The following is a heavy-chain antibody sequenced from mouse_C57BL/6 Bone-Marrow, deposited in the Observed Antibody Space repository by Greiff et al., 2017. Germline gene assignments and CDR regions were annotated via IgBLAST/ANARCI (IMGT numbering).Heavy chain of an antibody. D-gene: IGHD2-3*01. V-gene: IGHV1-81*01. CDR1: GYTFTSYG. Sequence: QVQLKQSGAELARPGASVKLSCKASGYTFTSYGISWVKQRTGKGLEWIGEIYPRSGNTYYNEKFKGKATLTADKSSSTAYMELRSLTSEDSAVYFCARRRRLLDAMDYWGQGTSVTVSS. CDR3: ARRRRLLDAMDY. J-gene: IGHJ4*01. CDR2: IYPRSGNT.